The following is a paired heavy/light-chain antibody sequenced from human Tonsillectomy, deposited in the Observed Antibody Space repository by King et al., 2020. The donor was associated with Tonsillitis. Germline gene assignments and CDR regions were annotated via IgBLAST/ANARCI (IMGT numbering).Light chain of an antibody. V-gene: IGLV2-14*01. Sequence: QSALTQPASVSGSPGQSIAISCTGTSSDVGGYNYVSWYQQHPGKAPKLMIYDVTNRPSGVSNRFSGSKSGNTASLTISGLQAEDEADYYCSSFTSSRTWVFGGGTKLTVL. CDR1: SSDVGGYNY. CDR2: DVT. CDR3: SSFTSSRTWV. J-gene: IGLJ3*02.
Heavy chain of an antibody. V-gene: IGHV1-69*01. CDR1: GGTFSSYS. CDR3: ARDEYFSPHAFDL. CDR2: IGPIFGTA. D-gene: IGHD3-3*01. J-gene: IGHJ3*01. Sequence: QVQLVQSGAEVKKPGSSVKVSCKASGGTFSSYSVSWVRQAPGQGLEWMGGIGPIFGTAKYAQRFQGTVTITADESTRTAYMELSSLRSDDTAVYYCARDEYFSPHAFDLWGQGTVVTVSS.